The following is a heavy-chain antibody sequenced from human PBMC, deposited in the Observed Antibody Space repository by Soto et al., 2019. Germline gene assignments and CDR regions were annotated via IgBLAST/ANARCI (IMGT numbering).Heavy chain of an antibody. J-gene: IGHJ4*02. Sequence: ESGGGVVQPGRSLRLSCAASGFTFSSYGMHWVRQAPGKGLEWVAVISYDGSNKYYADSVKGRFTISRDNSKNTLYLQMNSLRAEDTAVYYCANGDLDYWGQGTLVTVSS. CDR1: GFTFSSYG. V-gene: IGHV3-30*18. CDR3: ANGDLDY. D-gene: IGHD4-17*01. CDR2: ISYDGSNK.